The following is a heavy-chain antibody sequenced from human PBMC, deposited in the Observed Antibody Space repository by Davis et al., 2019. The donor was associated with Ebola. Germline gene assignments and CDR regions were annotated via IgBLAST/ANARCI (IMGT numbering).Heavy chain of an antibody. CDR3: ARDRYYYDSSGYYYVSGYYGMDV. CDR1: GATFSTYA. D-gene: IGHD3-22*01. CDR2: IVPVFGTA. V-gene: IGHV1-69*06. Sequence: SVKVSCKASGATFSTYAISWVRQAPGQGPEWMGGIVPVFGTANYAQKFQGRVTITADKSTSTAYMELSSLRSEDTAVYYCARDRYYYDSSGYYYVSGYYGMDVWGQGTTVTVSS. J-gene: IGHJ6*02.